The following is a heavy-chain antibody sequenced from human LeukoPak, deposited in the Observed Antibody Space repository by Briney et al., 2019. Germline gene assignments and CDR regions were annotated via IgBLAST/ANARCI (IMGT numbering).Heavy chain of an antibody. J-gene: IGHJ5*02. CDR3: ATQNYDLWSGSTRGWFDP. Sequence: SETLSLTCTVSGGSISSSSYYWGWIRQPPGKGLEWIGSIYYSGSTYYNPSLKSRVTISVDTSKNQFSLKLSSVTAAGTAVYYCATQNYDLWSGSTRGWFDPWGQGTLVTVSS. CDR1: GGSISSSSYY. CDR2: IYYSGST. V-gene: IGHV4-39*01. D-gene: IGHD3-3*01.